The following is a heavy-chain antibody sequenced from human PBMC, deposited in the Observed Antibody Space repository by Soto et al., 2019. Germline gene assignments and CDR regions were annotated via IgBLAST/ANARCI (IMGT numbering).Heavy chain of an antibody. J-gene: IGHJ3*01. CDR1: GYSYTRYG. Sequence: SVNVSCKASGYSYTRYGISRVLLAPGQGLEWVGWISAYNGNTNYAQKLQGRVTMTTDTSTSTAYMELRSLRSDDTAVYYCARGGPRITMIVVVMDDAFDLWGQGTMVTVS. CDR3: ARGGPRITMIVVVMDDAFDL. V-gene: IGHV1-18*01. CDR2: ISAYNGNT. D-gene: IGHD3-22*01.